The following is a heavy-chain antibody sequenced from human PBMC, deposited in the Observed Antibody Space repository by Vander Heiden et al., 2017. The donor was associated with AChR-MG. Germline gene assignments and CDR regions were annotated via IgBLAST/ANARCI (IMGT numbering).Heavy chain of an antibody. D-gene: IGHD3-9*01. CDR1: GYNFTSYG. J-gene: IGHJ6*02. CDR3: ARWGAGVLRYFDWLPRGFSSYYGMDV. CDR2: SSAYNGNT. V-gene: IGHV1-18*01. Sequence: QVQLVQSGAEVKKPGASVKVSCKASGYNFTSYGISWVRQAPGQGLAWMGWSSAYNGNTNYARKLQGRVTMTTDTSTSTAYMELRSLRSDDTAVYYCARWGAGVLRYFDWLPRGFSSYYGMDVWGQGTTVTVSS.